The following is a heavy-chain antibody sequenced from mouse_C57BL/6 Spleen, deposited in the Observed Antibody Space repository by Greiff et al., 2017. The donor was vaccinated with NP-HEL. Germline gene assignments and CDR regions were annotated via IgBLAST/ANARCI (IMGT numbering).Heavy chain of an antibody. J-gene: IGHJ4*01. V-gene: IGHV1-82*01. CDR2: IYPGDGDT. Sequence: VQGVESGPELVKPGASVKISCKASGYAFSSSWMNWVKQRPGKGLEWIGRIYPGDGDTNYNGKFKGKATLTADKSSSTAYMQLSSLTSEDSAVYFCARSTYYYGSSNYAMDYWGQGTSVTVST. CDR1: GYAFSSSW. D-gene: IGHD1-1*01. CDR3: ARSTYYYGSSNYAMDY.